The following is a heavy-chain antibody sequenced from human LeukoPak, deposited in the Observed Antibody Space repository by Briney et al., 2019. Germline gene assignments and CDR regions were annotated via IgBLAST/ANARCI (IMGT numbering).Heavy chain of an antibody. CDR1: GFTFAIYS. Sequence: GGSLRLSCAASGFTFAIYSMNWVRQAPGKGLEWVSFISSSRSHIYYTDSVKGRFTISRDNAKNSLYLQMNSLRAEDTAVYYCARDYYDTSGYWNDIWGQGTVVTVSS. J-gene: IGHJ3*02. V-gene: IGHV3-21*01. CDR3: ARDYYDTSGYWNDI. CDR2: ISSSRSHI. D-gene: IGHD3-22*01.